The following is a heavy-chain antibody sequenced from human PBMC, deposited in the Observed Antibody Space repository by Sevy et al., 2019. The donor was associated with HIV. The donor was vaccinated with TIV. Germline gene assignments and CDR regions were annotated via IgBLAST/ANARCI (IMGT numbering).Heavy chain of an antibody. CDR1: GFSFGAYS. Sequence: GGSLRLSCATSGFSFGAYSMHWVRQAPGRGLEWVAVMSYDGVTKYSGESVKGRFTISRDNSKNTLYLQMNRLRPEDTAVYYCARAGYSGGYYYTGALHYLDYWGQGTLVTVSS. J-gene: IGHJ4*02. CDR2: MSYDGVTK. V-gene: IGHV3-30*04. CDR3: ARAGYSGGYYYTGALHYLDY. D-gene: IGHD3-22*01.